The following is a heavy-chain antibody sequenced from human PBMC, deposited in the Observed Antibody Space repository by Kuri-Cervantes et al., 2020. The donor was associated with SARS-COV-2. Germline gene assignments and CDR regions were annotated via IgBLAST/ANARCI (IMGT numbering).Heavy chain of an antibody. CDR1: GFTFSSFP. CDR3: ARRLEYDFWSGPLDAFDI. V-gene: IGHV3-23*01. CDR2: ISGSGANT. D-gene: IGHD3-3*01. Sequence: GESLKISCAASGFTFSSFPMSWVRQAPGKGLEWVSGISGSGANTYYADSVKGWFTISRDNSKNTLYLQMNSLRAEDTAVYYCARRLEYDFWSGPLDAFDIWGQGTMVTVSS. J-gene: IGHJ3*02.